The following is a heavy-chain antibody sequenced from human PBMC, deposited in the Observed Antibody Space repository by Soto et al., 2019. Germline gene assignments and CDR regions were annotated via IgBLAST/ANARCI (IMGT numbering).Heavy chain of an antibody. CDR1: GGSISSGGYY. CDR3: ARGSRGSDIVVVPAAKSAFDI. J-gene: IGHJ3*02. Sequence: SETLSLTCTVSGGSISSGGYYWSWIRQHPGKGLEWIGYIYYSGSTYYNPSLKSRVTISVDTSKNQFPLKLSSVTAADTAVYYCARGSRGSDIVVVPAAKSAFDIWGQGTMVTVSS. D-gene: IGHD2-2*01. V-gene: IGHV4-31*03. CDR2: IYYSGST.